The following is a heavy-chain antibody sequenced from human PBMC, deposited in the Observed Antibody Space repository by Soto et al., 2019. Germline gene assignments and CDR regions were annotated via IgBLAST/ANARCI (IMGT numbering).Heavy chain of an antibody. V-gene: IGHV1-69*14. CDR3: ARGDATKIVVTTYYGMDV. Sequence: QVQLVQSGAEVKKPGSSVKVSCKASGGSLSNYGISWVRQAPGQGLEWMGAIIPVFGTPNYAQKFQDRVTLPADKSTTTVYMAVRSRASEATAVYYCARGDATKIVVTTYYGMDVWGPGTTVTVSS. CDR1: GGSLSNYG. CDR2: IIPVFGTP. J-gene: IGHJ6*02. D-gene: IGHD3-22*01.